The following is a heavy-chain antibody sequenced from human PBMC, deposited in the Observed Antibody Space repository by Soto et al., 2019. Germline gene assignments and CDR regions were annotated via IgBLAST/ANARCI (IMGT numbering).Heavy chain of an antibody. CDR2: IIPNYEAA. D-gene: IGHD4-17*01. V-gene: IGHV1-69*06. CDR3: ARYWNAGTLYGAFDI. Sequence: QVQLVQSGAEVRKPGSSVQVSCEASGGSFNNYVISWLRQAPGQRLEWMGGIIPNYEAANYAQKFRGRLTITADKATNTAYMELNSLRPEDTATYYCARYWNAGTLYGAFDIWGQGTTVIVS. J-gene: IGHJ3*02. CDR1: GGSFNNYV.